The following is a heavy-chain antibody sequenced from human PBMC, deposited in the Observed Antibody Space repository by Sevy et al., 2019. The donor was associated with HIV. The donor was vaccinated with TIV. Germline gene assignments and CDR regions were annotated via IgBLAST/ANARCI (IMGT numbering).Heavy chain of an antibody. D-gene: IGHD3-22*01. Sequence: ASVKVSCKVSGYTLTELSMHWVRQAPGKGLEWMGGFDPEDGETIYAQKFQGRVTMTEDTSTDTVYMELSSLRSEDTVVYYCATMEYFYDSSAYLSGDYWGQGTLVTVSS. CDR1: GYTLTELS. CDR2: FDPEDGET. CDR3: ATMEYFYDSSAYLSGDY. V-gene: IGHV1-24*01. J-gene: IGHJ4*02.